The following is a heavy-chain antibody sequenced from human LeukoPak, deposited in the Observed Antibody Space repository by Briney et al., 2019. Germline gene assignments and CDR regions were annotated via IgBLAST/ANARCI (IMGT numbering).Heavy chain of an antibody. CDR3: ARDMTGGIWARATSFDH. D-gene: IGHD1-14*01. CDR2: INPDSGGS. V-gene: IGHV1-2*02. J-gene: IGHJ4*02. CDR1: GYTFTTYY. Sequence: ASVKVSCKSSGYTFTTYYMHWVRQAPGQGPEWMGWINPDSGGSEYGQKFQGRVTFTSDTSSTTIYMEVRSLKSDDTAVYYCARDMTGGIWARATSFDHWGQGTLVTVSS.